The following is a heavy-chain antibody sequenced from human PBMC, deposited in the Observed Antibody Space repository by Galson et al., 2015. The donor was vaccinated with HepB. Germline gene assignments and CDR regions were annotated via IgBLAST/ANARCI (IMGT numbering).Heavy chain of an antibody. D-gene: IGHD3-22*01. CDR1: GFTFSGSA. J-gene: IGHJ4*02. Sequence: SLRLSCAASGFTFSGSAMHWVRQASGKGLEWVGRIRSKANSYATAYAASVKGRFTISRDDSKNTAYLQMNSLKTEDTAVYYCTRPLYYYDSSGYYYFDYWGQGTLVTVSS. CDR2: IRSKANSYAT. CDR3: TRPLYYYDSSGYYYFDY. V-gene: IGHV3-73*01.